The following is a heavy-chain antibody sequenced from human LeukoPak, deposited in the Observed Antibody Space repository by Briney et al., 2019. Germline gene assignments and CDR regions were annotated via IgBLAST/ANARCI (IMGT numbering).Heavy chain of an antibody. D-gene: IGHD5-24*01. CDR2: ISSSGATI. CDR1: GFTFSDYY. V-gene: IGHV3-11*01. J-gene: IGHJ4*02. Sequence: GGSLRLSCAASGFTFSDYYMSWIRQAPGKGLEWVSSISSSGATIYYADSVKGRFTISRDNAKNSLYLQMNSLRAEDTAVYYCARGRSPDGYKYYFDYWGQGTLVTVSS. CDR3: ARGRSPDGYKYYFDY.